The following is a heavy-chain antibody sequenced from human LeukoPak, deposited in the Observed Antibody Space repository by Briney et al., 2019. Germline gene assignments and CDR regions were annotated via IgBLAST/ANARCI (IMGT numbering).Heavy chain of an antibody. V-gene: IGHV1-2*04. CDR3: AREPDRTADYFDY. D-gene: IGHD1-14*01. J-gene: IGHJ4*02. CDR2: INPNSGGT. Sequence: ASVKVSCKASGYTFTGYYMHWVRQAPGQGLEWMGWINPNSGGTNYAQKFQGWVTMTRDTSISTAYMELSRLRSDDTAVYYCAREPDRTADYFDYWGQGTLVTVSS. CDR1: GYTFTGYY.